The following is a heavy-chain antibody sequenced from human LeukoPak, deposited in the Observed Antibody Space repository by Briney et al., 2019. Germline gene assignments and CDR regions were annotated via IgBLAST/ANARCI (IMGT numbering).Heavy chain of an antibody. Sequence: GGSLRLSCAVSGLTFSRYAMSWVRQAPGKGLEWVSAISGSGGSTYYADSVKGRFTISRDNSKNTLYLQMNSLRAEDTAVYYCAKDLVVISYFDYWGQGTLVTVSS. CDR1: GLTFSRYA. J-gene: IGHJ4*02. CDR3: AKDLVVISYFDY. V-gene: IGHV3-23*01. D-gene: IGHD2-8*02. CDR2: ISGSGGST.